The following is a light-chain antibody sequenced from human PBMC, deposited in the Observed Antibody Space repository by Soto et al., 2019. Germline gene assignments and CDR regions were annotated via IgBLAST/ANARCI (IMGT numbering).Light chain of an antibody. J-gene: IGKJ1*01. CDR2: GAS. CDR3: QQYTDWPLT. CDR1: QSVSSN. V-gene: IGKV3-15*01. Sequence: EIVMTQSPDTLSVSPGERATLSCRASQSVSSNLAWYQHKPGQAPRLLMYGASTRATGVPARFSGSGSGTEFTLTISSLQSEDFAVDYCQQYTDWPLTFGQGTKVDIK.